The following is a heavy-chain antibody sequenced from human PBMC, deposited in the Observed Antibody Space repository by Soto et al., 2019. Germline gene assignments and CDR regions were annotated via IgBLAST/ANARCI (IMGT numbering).Heavy chain of an antibody. CDR1: GGSISTYY. Sequence: QVQLQESGPGLVKPSETLSLTCTFSGGSISTYYWSWIRQPPGKGLEWIGYIYYSGSTSYNPSLKSRVTISVDTSKNQFSLKLDSVTAADTAVYYCAIANGWYYFDYWGQGALVTVSS. V-gene: IGHV4-59*08. CDR2: IYYSGST. CDR3: AIANGWYYFDY. J-gene: IGHJ4*02. D-gene: IGHD6-19*01.